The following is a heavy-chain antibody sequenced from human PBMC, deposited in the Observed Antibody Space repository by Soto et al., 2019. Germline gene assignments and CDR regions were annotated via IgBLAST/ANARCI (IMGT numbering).Heavy chain of an antibody. D-gene: IGHD4-17*01. Sequence: ASVKVSCKASGYTFTSYAMHWVRQAPGQRLEWMGWINAGNGNTKYSQKFQGRVTITRDTSASTAYMELSSLRSEDTAVYYCARHETTVTTKSYYYYGMDVWGQGTKVTAP. CDR3: ARHETTVTTKSYYYYGMDV. J-gene: IGHJ6*02. CDR2: INAGNGNT. V-gene: IGHV1-3*01. CDR1: GYTFTSYA.